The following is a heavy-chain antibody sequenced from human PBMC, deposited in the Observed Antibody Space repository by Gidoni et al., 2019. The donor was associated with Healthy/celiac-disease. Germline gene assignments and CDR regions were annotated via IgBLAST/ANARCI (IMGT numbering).Heavy chain of an antibody. J-gene: IGHJ6*02. D-gene: IGHD3-3*01. CDR2: IDPSDSYT. CDR3: ARRGLRFLEWPRVGMDV. V-gene: IGHV5-10-1*03. Sequence: EVQLVQSGAEVKKPGESLRISCKGSGYSFTSYWISWVRQMPGKGLEWMGRIDPSDSYTNYSPSFQGHVTISADKSISTAYLQWSSLKASDTAMYYCARRGLRFLEWPRVGMDVWGQGTTVTVSS. CDR1: GYSFTSYW.